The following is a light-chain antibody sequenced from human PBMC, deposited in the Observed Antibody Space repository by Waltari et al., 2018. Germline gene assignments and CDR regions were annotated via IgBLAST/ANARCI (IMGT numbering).Light chain of an antibody. J-gene: IGLJ2*01. CDR3: CSYAGAKYTVL. CDR2: DVY. CDR1: SRDIGGYNY. V-gene: IGLV2-11*02. Sequence: QSALTQPRSVSGSPGQSVTISCNGTSRDIGGYNYVYWYQHYPCKAPEVIIYDVYKRPSGVPDRFPGSRSGNTASLTVSGLRAEDESDYFCCSYAGAKYTVLFGGGTKLTVL.